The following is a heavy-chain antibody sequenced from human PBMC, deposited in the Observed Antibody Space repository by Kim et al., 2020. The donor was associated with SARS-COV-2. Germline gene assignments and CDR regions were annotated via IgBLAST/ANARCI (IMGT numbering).Heavy chain of an antibody. J-gene: IGHJ4*02. CDR3: ASQLWFGELTGHIDY. D-gene: IGHD3-10*01. CDR1: GGSISSSSYY. V-gene: IGHV4-39*01. CDR2: IYYSGST. Sequence: SETLSLTCTVSGGSISSSSYYWGWIRQPPGKGLEWIGSIYYSGSTYYNPSLKSRVTISVDTSKNQFSLKLSSVTAADTAVYYCASQLWFGELTGHIDYWGQGTLVTVSS.